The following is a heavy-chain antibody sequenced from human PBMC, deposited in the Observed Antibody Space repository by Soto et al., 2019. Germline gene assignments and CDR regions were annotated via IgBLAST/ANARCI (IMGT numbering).Heavy chain of an antibody. J-gene: IGHJ4*02. CDR1: VITFSRYA. CDR3: VKSGGTFCRGYDLDY. V-gene: IGHV3-23*01. CDR2: ISGSGDKA. Sequence: EVQLFESGGGLAQPVGSLRLTCVASVITFSRYAMSWVCKAPWKGLEWVSGISGSGDKADFADSVKGWFTISRDNSKNSLHLQMNSLRVEDTAVYYCVKSGGTFCRGYDLDYWGQGTLVTVSS. D-gene: IGHD3-3*01.